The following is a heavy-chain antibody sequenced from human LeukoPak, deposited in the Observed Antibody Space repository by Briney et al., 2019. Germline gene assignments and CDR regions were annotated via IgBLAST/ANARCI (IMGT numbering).Heavy chain of an antibody. CDR3: ARLRIHGAARSRPYYYYMDV. CDR1: GGSFSGYY. Sequence: SETLSLTCAVYGGSFSGYYWSWIRQPPGKGLEWIGEINHSGSTNYNPSLKSRVTISVDTSKNQFSLKLSSVTAADTAVYYCARLRIHGAARSRPYYYYMDVWGKGTTVTVSS. J-gene: IGHJ6*03. D-gene: IGHD6-6*01. CDR2: INHSGST. V-gene: IGHV4-34*01.